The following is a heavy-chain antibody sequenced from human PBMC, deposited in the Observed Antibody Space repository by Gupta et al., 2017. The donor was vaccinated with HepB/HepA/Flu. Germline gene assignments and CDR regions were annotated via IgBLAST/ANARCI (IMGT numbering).Heavy chain of an antibody. CDR3: ARGSYGEQAFDI. V-gene: IGHV3-48*03. J-gene: IGHJ3*02. Sequence: EVQLVESGGGWVHPGGSLRLSCAASGLTFRSYEMNWLRQAPGKGLEGVSYISSSGSTIYYADSVKGRFTISRDNAKNSLYLQMNSLRAEDTAVYYCARGSYGEQAFDIWGQGTMVTVSS. CDR1: GLTFRSYE. D-gene: IGHD5-18*01. CDR2: ISSSGSTI.